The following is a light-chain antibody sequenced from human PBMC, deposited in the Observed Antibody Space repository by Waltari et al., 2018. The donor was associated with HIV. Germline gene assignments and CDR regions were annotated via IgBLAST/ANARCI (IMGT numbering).Light chain of an antibody. CDR3: SSYADSDTPVV. V-gene: IGLV1-47*01. J-gene: IGLJ2*01. CDR1: SSNIGSNF. Sequence: QSVLTQPPSASGAPGQRVTISCSGSSSNIGSNFVYWYQQLPGTAPKLLIYRNNQRPSGVPDRFSGSKSGTSASLAISGLRSEDEADYYCSSYADSDTPVVFGGGTKLTVL. CDR2: RNN.